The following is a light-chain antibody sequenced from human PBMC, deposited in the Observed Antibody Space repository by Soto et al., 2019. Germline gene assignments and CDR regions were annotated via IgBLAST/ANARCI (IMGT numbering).Light chain of an antibody. CDR1: QSISSW. Sequence: DIQMTQSPSTLSASVGDRVTITCRASQSISSWLAWYQQKPGKAPKLLIYDASSLESGVPSRFSGSGSGTEVTLTISSLQPHDFATYYCQQYNSYSCTFGQGTKLEIK. J-gene: IGKJ2*02. CDR2: DAS. V-gene: IGKV1-5*01. CDR3: QQYNSYSCT.